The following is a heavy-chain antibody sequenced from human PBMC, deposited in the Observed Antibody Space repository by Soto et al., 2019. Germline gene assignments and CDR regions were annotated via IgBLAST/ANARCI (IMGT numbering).Heavy chain of an antibody. CDR3: AKDRGYSSSSGFDY. J-gene: IGHJ4*02. CDR1: GFTFSSYA. Sequence: GESLKISCAASGFTFSSYAMSWVRQAPGKGLEWVSAISGSGGSTYYADSVKGRFTISRDNSKNTLYLQMNSLRAEDTAVYYCAKDRGYSSSSGFDYWGQGTLVTVSS. D-gene: IGHD6-6*01. V-gene: IGHV3-23*01. CDR2: ISGSGGST.